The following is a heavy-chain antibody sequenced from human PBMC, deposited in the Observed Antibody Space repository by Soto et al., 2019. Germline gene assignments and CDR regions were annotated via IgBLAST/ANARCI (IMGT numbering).Heavy chain of an antibody. CDR1: GYSFTSYW. Sequence: GESLKISCKGSGYSFTSYWIGWVRQMPGKGLEWMGIIYPGDSDTRYSPSFQGQVTISADKSISTAYLQWSSLKASDTAMYYCARQPLRGYYDSSGPFDPWGQGTLVTVSS. D-gene: IGHD3-22*01. CDR2: IYPGDSDT. J-gene: IGHJ5*02. V-gene: IGHV5-51*01. CDR3: ARQPLRGYYDSSGPFDP.